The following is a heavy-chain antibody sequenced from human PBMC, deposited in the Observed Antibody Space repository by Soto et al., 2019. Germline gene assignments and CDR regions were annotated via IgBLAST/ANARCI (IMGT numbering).Heavy chain of an antibody. Sequence: EVQLLESGGGLVQPGGSLRLSCAASGFTFSSYAMSWVRQAPGKGLEWVSAISGSGGSTYYADSVKGRFTISRDNSKNTLYLQMNSLRAEDTAVYYCAKDPTNMIVVVTLPYFDYWGQGTLVTVSS. CDR2: ISGSGGST. CDR3: AKDPTNMIVVVTLPYFDY. J-gene: IGHJ4*02. CDR1: GFTFSSYA. D-gene: IGHD3-22*01. V-gene: IGHV3-23*01.